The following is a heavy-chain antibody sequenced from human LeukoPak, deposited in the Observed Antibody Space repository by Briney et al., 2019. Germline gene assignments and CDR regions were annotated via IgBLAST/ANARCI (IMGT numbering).Heavy chain of an antibody. CDR3: ARETGYSSGWYDY. J-gene: IGHJ4*02. CDR2: IYYSGST. CDR1: GGSFSGYY. V-gene: IGHV4-59*01. Sequence: SETLSLTCGVYGGSFSGYYWSWIRQPPGKGLEWIGYIYYSGSTNYNPSLKSRVTISVDTSKNQFSLKLSSVTAADTAVYYCARETGYSSGWYDYWGQGTLVTVSS. D-gene: IGHD6-19*01.